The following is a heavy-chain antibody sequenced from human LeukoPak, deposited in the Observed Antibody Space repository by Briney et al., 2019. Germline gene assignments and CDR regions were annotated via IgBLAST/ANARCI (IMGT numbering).Heavy chain of an antibody. CDR3: ARVNPGLRYFGY. V-gene: IGHV4-34*01. Sequence: SETPSLTCAVYGGAFRGYYWSWIRQPPGKGLEWIGEINHSGSTNYNPSLKSRVTISVDTSKNQFSLKLSSVTAADTAVYYCARVNPGLRYFGYWGQGTLVTVSS. CDR2: INHSGST. J-gene: IGHJ4*02. D-gene: IGHD3-9*01. CDR1: GGAFRGYY.